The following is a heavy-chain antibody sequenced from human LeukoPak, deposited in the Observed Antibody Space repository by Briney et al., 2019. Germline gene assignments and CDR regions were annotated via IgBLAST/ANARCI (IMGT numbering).Heavy chain of an antibody. V-gene: IGHV3-48*03. D-gene: IGHD1-26*01. CDR3: ARGRVGATSYFDY. CDR1: GLTFSNYE. J-gene: IGHJ4*02. Sequence: PGGSLRLSRVASGLTFSNYEMNWVRQAPGKGLEWVCYIGSSGYRNTKYYADSVKGRFTISRDNAKNTLYLQLNSLRVEDTAVYYCARGRVGATSYFDYWGQGTLVTVSS. CDR2: IGSSGYRNTK.